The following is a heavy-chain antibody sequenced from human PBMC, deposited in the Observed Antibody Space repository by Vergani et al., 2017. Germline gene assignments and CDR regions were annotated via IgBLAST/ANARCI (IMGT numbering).Heavy chain of an antibody. Sequence: QLQLQESGPGLVKPSETLSLTCTVSGGSISSSSYYWGWIRQPPGKGLELIGSIYYSGSTYYNPSLKSRVTISVDTSKNQFSLKLSSVTAADTAVYYCPRLNRHSGSWYRVLHYWCQVTLLTVSS. J-gene: IGHJ4*02. D-gene: IGHD6-13*01. CDR1: GGSISSSSYY. CDR2: IYYSGST. CDR3: PRLNRHSGSWYRVLHY. V-gene: IGHV4-39*01.